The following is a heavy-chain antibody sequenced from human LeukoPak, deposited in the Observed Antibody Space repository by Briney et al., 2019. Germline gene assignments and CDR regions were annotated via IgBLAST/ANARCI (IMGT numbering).Heavy chain of an antibody. J-gene: IGHJ4*02. CDR1: GFTFSDHY. D-gene: IGHD2-21*01. V-gene: IGHV3-72*01. CDR3: ASMGDKVDY. Sequence: GGSLRLSCAASGFTFSDHYMDWVRQAPGKGLEWVGRARDKAHSHTTVYAASVEGRFTVSRDDSKNSLFLQMNSLRTEDTAVYYYASMGDKVDYWGQGTLVTVSS. CDR2: ARDKAHSHTT.